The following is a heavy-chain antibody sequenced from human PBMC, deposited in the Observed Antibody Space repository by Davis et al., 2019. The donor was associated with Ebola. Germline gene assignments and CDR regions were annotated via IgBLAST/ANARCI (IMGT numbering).Heavy chain of an antibody. CDR3: ANDDYIWGKSDY. D-gene: IGHD3-16*01. V-gene: IGHV3-74*01. CDR2: IHSYGTTT. J-gene: IGHJ4*02. Sequence: HTGGSLRLSCAASGFTFNNHWMHWVRQAPGKGLVWVARIHSYGTTTAYADSVKGRFTISRDNSKNTLYLQMNSLRADDTAVYYCANDDYIWGKSDYWGQGTLVTVSS. CDR1: GFTFNNHW.